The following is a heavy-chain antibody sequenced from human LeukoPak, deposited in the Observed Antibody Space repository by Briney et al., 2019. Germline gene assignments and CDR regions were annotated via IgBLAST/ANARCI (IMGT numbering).Heavy chain of an antibody. D-gene: IGHD1-26*01. Sequence: SQTLSLTCAISGDSVSSNSVAWNWIRQPPSRGLEWLGRTYYRSKRYNDFAVSVKSRITINPDTSKNQFSLQLNSVTPEDTAVYYCARSIVGATSYFDYWGQGTLVTVSS. CDR3: ARSIVGATSYFDY. J-gene: IGHJ4*02. CDR1: GDSVSSNSVA. V-gene: IGHV6-1*01. CDR2: TYYRSKRYN.